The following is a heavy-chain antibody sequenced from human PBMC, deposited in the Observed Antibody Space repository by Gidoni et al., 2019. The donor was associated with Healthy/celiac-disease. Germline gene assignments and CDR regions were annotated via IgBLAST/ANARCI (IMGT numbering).Heavy chain of an antibody. Sequence: LQLQESGPGLVKPSETLSLTCTLSGGSISSSSYYWGWLRQPPGKGLEGSGSIYYCGSTYYNPSLKSRVTISVDTSKNQFSLKLSSVTAADTAVYYCARPDYGGNSFFDYWGQGTLVTVSS. V-gene: IGHV4-39*01. D-gene: IGHD4-17*01. CDR1: GGSISSSSYY. CDR2: IYYCGST. CDR3: ARPDYGGNSFFDY. J-gene: IGHJ4*02.